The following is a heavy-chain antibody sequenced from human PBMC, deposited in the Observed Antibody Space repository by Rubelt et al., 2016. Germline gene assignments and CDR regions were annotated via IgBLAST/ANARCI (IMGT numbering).Heavy chain of an antibody. V-gene: IGHV1-46*01. Sequence: QVQLVQSGAEVKKPGASVKVSCKASGYTFTSYGISWVRQAPGQGLEWMGIINPSGGSTSYAQKCQGRVTMTRDTSTGTVYMELSSLRSEDTAVYYCARSPRYDFEDNWFDPWGQGTLVTVSS. J-gene: IGHJ5*02. D-gene: IGHD3-3*01. CDR2: INPSGGST. CDR3: ARSPRYDFEDNWFDP. CDR1: GYTFTSYG.